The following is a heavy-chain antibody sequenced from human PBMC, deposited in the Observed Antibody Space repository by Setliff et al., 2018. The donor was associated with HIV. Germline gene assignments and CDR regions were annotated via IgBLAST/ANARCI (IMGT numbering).Heavy chain of an antibody. CDR2: IKPNSGGT. CDR3: ARDTGQQLVGFDI. Sequence: ASVKVSCKASGYTFTDYYMHWVRQAPGQGLEWMGWIKPNSGGTNYAQKFQGRVTMTRDTSISTAYMDLSRLRSDDTAVYYCARDTGQQLVGFDIWGQGTMVTVSS. D-gene: IGHD6-13*01. J-gene: IGHJ3*02. CDR1: GYTFTDYY. V-gene: IGHV1-2*02.